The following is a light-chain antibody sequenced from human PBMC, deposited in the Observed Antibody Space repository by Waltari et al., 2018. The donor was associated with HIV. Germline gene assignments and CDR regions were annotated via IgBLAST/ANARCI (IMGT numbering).Light chain of an antibody. CDR3: QQRSNWLSLS. Sequence: EIVLTQSPATLSLSPGERATLSCRASQSVSTYLAWYQQRPGQAPRLLIYCASNRATGIPVRFSGSGSGTDFTLTISSLEPEDFAVYYCQQRSNWLSLSFGGGTKVEIK. J-gene: IGKJ4*01. CDR2: CAS. V-gene: IGKV3-11*01. CDR1: QSVSTY.